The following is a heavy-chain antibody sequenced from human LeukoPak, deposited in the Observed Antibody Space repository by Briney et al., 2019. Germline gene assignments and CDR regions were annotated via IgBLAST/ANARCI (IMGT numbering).Heavy chain of an antibody. Sequence: GGTLRLSCAASGFTFSSYGMSWVRQAPGEGLEWVSAISGSGGSTYYADSVKGRFTISRDNSKNTLYLQMNSLRAEDTAVYYCAKLQLGYYYMDVWGKGTTVTISS. CDR2: ISGSGGST. CDR1: GFTFSSYG. V-gene: IGHV3-23*01. CDR3: AKLQLGYYYMDV. J-gene: IGHJ6*03. D-gene: IGHD5-18*01.